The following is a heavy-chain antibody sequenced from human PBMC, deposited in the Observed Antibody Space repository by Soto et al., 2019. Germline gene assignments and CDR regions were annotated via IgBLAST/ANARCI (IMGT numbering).Heavy chain of an antibody. V-gene: IGHV4-61*01. J-gene: IGHJ4*02. Sequence: QVQLQESGPGLVKPSETLSLTCTVSGVPVSSGSNHWSWIRQPPGKGLEGIGYISHSGNTAYSSSLESRAIISIDTSNIQFSLKLSSVTAADTAVYYCARDVSDSGWLDCWGQGTLVTVSS. D-gene: IGHD5-12*01. CDR2: ISHSGNT. CDR1: GVPVSSGSNH. CDR3: ARDVSDSGWLDC.